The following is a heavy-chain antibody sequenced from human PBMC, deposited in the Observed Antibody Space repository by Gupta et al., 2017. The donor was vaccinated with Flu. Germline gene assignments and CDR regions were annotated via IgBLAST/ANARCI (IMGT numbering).Heavy chain of an antibody. CDR3: ARHPTGFPNWCDS. J-gene: IGHJ5*01. CDR1: GGSIISSSNN. Sequence: QLQLQESGPGLVKPSETLSLTCSVSGGSIISSSNNWGWIRQSPGKGLEWIGSVFYSGTTYYNPSLQSRVIISVDTAKNQFSLKLTSVTAADTALFYCARHPTGFPNWCDSWGQGILVTVSS. CDR2: VFYSGTT. V-gene: IGHV4-39*01.